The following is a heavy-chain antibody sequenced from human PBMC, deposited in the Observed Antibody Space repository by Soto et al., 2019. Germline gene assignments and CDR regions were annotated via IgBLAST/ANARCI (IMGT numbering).Heavy chain of an antibody. Sequence: PSETLSLTCTVSGGSISSGDYYWNWIRQPPGKGLEWIGFIYNSGSTYYNPSLKSRVTISVDTSKNQFSLKLTSVTAADTAVYYCARNDYDYVWESPGGDASDIWGPGTLVTVSS. CDR2: IYNSGST. CDR1: GGSISSGDYY. J-gene: IGHJ3*02. D-gene: IGHD3-16*01. CDR3: ARNDYDYVWESPGGDASDI. V-gene: IGHV4-30-4*01.